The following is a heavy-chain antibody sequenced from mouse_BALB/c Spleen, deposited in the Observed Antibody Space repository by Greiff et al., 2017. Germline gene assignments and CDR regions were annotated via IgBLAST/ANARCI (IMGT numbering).Heavy chain of an antibody. J-gene: IGHJ4*01. CDR3: ARKEIYLGAMDY. Sequence: EVKLQESGPGLVKPSQSLSLTCSVTGYSITSGYYWNWIRQFPGNKLEWMGYISYDGSNNYNPSLKNRISITRDTSKNQFFLKLNSVTTEDTATYYCARKEIYLGAMDYWGQGTSVTVSS. V-gene: IGHV3-6*02. CDR2: ISYDGSN. D-gene: IGHD4-1*01. CDR1: GYSITSGYY.